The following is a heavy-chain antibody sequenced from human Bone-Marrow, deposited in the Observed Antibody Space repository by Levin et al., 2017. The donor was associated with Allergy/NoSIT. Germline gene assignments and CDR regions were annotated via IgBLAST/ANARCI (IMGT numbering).Heavy chain of an antibody. V-gene: IGHV3-23*01. CDR3: ARSRGVDP. CDR1: GFNFGIYG. CDR2: ISGGDSNT. Sequence: GGSLRLSCVASGFNFGIYGMTWVRQAPGKGLEWVSSISGGDSNTYYADSVKGRFSISRDNSKNTLYLQMNSLRVEDTAIYYCARSRGVDPWGQGTLVSVSS. J-gene: IGHJ5*02.